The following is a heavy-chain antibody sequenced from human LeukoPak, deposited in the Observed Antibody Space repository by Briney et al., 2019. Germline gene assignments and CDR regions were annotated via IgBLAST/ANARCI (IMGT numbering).Heavy chain of an antibody. CDR3: AELGITMIGGV. J-gene: IGHJ6*04. Sequence: GGTLRFSCATSGFIFSHHGMNWVRQAPGKGLEWVSYISSSGSTIYYADSVKGRFTISRDNAKNSLYLQMNSLRAEDTAVYYCAELGITMIGGVWGKGTTVTISS. D-gene: IGHD3-10*02. CDR1: GFIFSHHG. V-gene: IGHV3-48*04. CDR2: ISSSGSTI.